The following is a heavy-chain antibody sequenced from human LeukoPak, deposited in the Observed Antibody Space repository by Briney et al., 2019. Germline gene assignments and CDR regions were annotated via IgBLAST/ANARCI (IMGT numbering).Heavy chain of an antibody. J-gene: IGHJ5*02. CDR2: TYASGSA. CDR1: GGSISSGNYY. V-gene: IGHV4-61*02. Sequence: PSETLSLTCSVSGGSISSGNYYWSWLRQTAGKGLEWIGRTYASGSATYNPSLKSRVTISVDKSKNQFSLKLNSVTAADTAVYYCARGVGSSESNWFDPWGQGTLATVSS. D-gene: IGHD1-26*01. CDR3: ARGVGSSESNWFDP.